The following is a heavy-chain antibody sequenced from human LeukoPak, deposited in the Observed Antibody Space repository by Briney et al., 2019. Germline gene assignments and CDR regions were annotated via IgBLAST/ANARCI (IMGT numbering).Heavy chain of an antibody. CDR2: IYYSGST. J-gene: IGHJ4*02. V-gene: IGHV4-39*07. CDR3: ASASDYYDSSGYHFDY. D-gene: IGHD3-22*01. CDR1: GGSISSSSYY. Sequence: SETLSLTCTVSGGSISSSSYYWCWIRQPPGKGLEWIGSIYYSGSTYYNPSLKSRVTISVDTSKNQFSLKLSSVTAADTAVYYCASASDYYDSSGYHFDYWGQGTLVTVSS.